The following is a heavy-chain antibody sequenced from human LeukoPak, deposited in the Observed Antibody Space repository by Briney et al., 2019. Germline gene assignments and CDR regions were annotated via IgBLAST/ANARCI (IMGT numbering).Heavy chain of an antibody. CDR3: ARESIVGASLRKDY. Sequence: GGSLRLSCAASGFTFGSYGMHWVRQAPGKGLEWVALIWYDGSDKYYADSVKGRFTISRDNSKNTLYLQMNSLRAEDTAVYYCARESIVGASLRKDYWGQGTLVTVSS. CDR2: IWYDGSDK. J-gene: IGHJ4*02. V-gene: IGHV3-33*01. CDR1: GFTFGSYG. D-gene: IGHD1-26*01.